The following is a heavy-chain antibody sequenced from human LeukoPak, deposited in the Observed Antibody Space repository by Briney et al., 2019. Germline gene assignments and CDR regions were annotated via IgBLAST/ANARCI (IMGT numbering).Heavy chain of an antibody. J-gene: IGHJ4*02. CDR2: IYHSGST. Sequence: SETLSLTCAVSGYSLSSGYYWGWIRQPPGKGLEWIGSIYHSGSTYYNPSLKSRVTISVDTSKNQFSLKLSSVTAADTAVYYCARPGIAVAGGFDYWGQGTLVTVSS. D-gene: IGHD6-19*01. CDR3: ARPGIAVAGGFDY. V-gene: IGHV4-38-2*01. CDR1: GYSLSSGYY.